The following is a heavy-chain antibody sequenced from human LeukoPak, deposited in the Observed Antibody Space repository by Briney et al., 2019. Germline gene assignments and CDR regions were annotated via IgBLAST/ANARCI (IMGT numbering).Heavy chain of an antibody. CDR2: IYYSGRT. CDR1: GGYISSSSYY. D-gene: IGHD2-2*02. Sequence: SETLSLTCTVSGGYISSSSYYWGWIRQPPGKGLEWIGSIYYSGRTYYNPSLKSRVTISVDTSKNQFSLKLSSVTAADTAVYYCAREGYCSSTSCYTNAFDIWGQGTMVTVSS. CDR3: AREGYCSSTSCYTNAFDI. J-gene: IGHJ3*02. V-gene: IGHV4-39*07.